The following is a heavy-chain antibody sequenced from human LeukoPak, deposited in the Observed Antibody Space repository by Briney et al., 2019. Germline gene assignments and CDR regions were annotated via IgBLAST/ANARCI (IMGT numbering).Heavy chain of an antibody. V-gene: IGHV3-11*04. J-gene: IGHJ4*02. Sequence: GGSLRLSCAASGFTFSDYYMSWIRQAPGKGLEWVSYISSSGNTIYYADSVKGRFTISRDNAKNSLYLQMNSQRVEDTAVYYCARDFWSGSPDWGQGTLVTVSS. CDR2: ISSSGNTI. CDR3: ARDFWSGSPD. D-gene: IGHD3-3*01. CDR1: GFTFSDYY.